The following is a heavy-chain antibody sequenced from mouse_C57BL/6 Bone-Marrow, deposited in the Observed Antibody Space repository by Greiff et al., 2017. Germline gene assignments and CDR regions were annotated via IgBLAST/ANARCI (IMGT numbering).Heavy chain of an antibody. Sequence: QLQQPGAELVMPGASVKLSCKASGYTFTSYCMHWVKQRPGQGLEWIGEIDPSDSYTNYNQKFKGKSTLTVDKSSSTAYMQLSSLTSEDSAVYYCAREGSSPWFAYWGQGTLVTVSA. CDR2: IDPSDSYT. J-gene: IGHJ3*01. V-gene: IGHV1-69*01. CDR1: GYTFTSYC. D-gene: IGHD1-1*01. CDR3: AREGSSPWFAY.